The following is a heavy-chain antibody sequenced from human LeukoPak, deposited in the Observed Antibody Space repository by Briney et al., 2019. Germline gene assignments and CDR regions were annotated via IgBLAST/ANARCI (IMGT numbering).Heavy chain of an antibody. Sequence: GASVKVSCKTSGYTFTSYYMHWVRQAPGQGLEWMGIINPSGGSTSYAQRFQGRVTMTRDMSTSTAYMELSRLRSDDTAMYYCARGAEYYYYMDVWGKGNTVTVSS. V-gene: IGHV1-46*01. CDR3: ARGAEYYYYMDV. CDR2: INPSGGST. J-gene: IGHJ6*03. CDR1: GYTFTSYY.